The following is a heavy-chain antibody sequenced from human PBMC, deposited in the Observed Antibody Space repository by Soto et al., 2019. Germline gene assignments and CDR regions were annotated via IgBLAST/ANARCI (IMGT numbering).Heavy chain of an antibody. CDR3: ASGLDIVVVPAEHSGMDV. CDR2: IIPIFGTA. V-gene: IGHV1-69*13. D-gene: IGHD2-2*01. CDR1: GGTFSSYA. Sequence: SVKVSCXASGGTFSSYAISWVRQAPGQRLEWMGGIIPIFGTANYAQKFQGRVTITADESTSTAYMELSSLRSEDTAVYYCASGLDIVVVPAEHSGMDVWGQGTTVTVSS. J-gene: IGHJ6*02.